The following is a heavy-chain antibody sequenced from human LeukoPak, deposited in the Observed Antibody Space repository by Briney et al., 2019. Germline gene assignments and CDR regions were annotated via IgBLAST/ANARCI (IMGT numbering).Heavy chain of an antibody. D-gene: IGHD3-22*01. V-gene: IGHV1-2*02. Sequence: ASVKVSCKASGYTFTGYYMHWVRQAPGQGLEWMGWINPNSGGTNYAQKFQGRVTMTRDTSISTAYMELSRLRSDDTAVYYCAGNYYDGSGYYYDWFDPWGQGTLVTVSS. CDR3: AGNYYDGSGYYYDWFDP. J-gene: IGHJ5*02. CDR1: GYTFTGYY. CDR2: INPNSGGT.